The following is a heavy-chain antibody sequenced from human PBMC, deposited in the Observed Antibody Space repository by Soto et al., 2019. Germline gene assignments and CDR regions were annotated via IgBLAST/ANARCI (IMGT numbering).Heavy chain of an antibody. V-gene: IGHV3-64*01. CDR2: ISSNGVGT. J-gene: IGHJ6*03. CDR3: ARRARPDFYYMDV. CDR1: GFTLSGYA. D-gene: IGHD6-6*01. Sequence: EVQLAASGGGLAQPGGSLRLSCAASGFTLSGYAMDWVRPAPGKGLEYVSGISSNGVGTYYANSVQGRFTISRDNSKNTVYLQMGSLRPEDMAVYYCARRARPDFYYMDVWGKGTTVTVSS.